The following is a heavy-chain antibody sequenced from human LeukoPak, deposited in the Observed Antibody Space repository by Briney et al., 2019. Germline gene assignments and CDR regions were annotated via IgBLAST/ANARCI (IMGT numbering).Heavy chain of an antibody. V-gene: IGHV1-2*02. CDR2: INPNSGGT. D-gene: IGHD3-9*01. J-gene: IGHJ6*02. CDR3: ARVDDILTGYYKGAYYYYGMDV. Sequence: ASVKDSCKASGYTFTGYYMHWVRQAPGQGLEWMGWINPNSGGTNYAQKFQGRATMTRDTSISTAYMELSRLRSDDTAVYYCARVDDILTGYYKGAYYYYGMDVWGQGTTVTVSS. CDR1: GYTFTGYY.